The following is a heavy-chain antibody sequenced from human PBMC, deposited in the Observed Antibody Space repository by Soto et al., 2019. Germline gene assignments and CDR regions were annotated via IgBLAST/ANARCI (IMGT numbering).Heavy chain of an antibody. CDR3: ARDDSGFSGSHYIDYFNY. J-gene: IGHJ4*02. CDR2: MNPNSGNT. CDR1: GYSFTSYD. Sequence: GASVKVSCKASGYSFTSYDINWVRQATGQGLEWMGWMNPNSGNTGYAQKFQGRVTFTRDTSAGTVYMQLSSLTSEDTAVYYCARDDSGFSGSHYIDYFNYWGQGALVTVSS. D-gene: IGHD1-26*01. V-gene: IGHV1-8*01.